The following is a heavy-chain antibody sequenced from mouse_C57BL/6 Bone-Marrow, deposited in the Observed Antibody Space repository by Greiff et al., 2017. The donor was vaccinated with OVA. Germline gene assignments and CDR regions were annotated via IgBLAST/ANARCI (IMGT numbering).Heavy chain of an antibody. CDR2: SRNKANDYTT. J-gene: IGHJ1*03. CDR1: GFTFSDFY. V-gene: IGHV7-1*01. Sequence: DVKLVESGGGLVQSGRSLRLSCATSGFTFSDFYMEWVRQAPGKGLEWIAASRNKANDYTTEYSASVKGRFIVSRDTSQSILYLQMNALRAEDTAIYYCARDGYGHWYFDVWGTGTTVTVSS. D-gene: IGHD2-10*02. CDR3: ARDGYGHWYFDV.